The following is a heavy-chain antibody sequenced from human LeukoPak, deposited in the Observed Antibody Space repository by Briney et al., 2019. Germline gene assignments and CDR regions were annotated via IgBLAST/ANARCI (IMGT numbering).Heavy chain of an antibody. CDR1: VFTFISYS. J-gene: IGHJ2*01. CDR2: ISSSSSYI. V-gene: IGHV3-21*01. Sequence: GGSLRLSCAASVFTFISYSMNWVRQAPGKGLEWVSSISSSSSYIYYADSVKGRFTISRDNAKNSPYLQMNSLRAEDTAVYYCARDSRQWLVDWYFDLWGRGTLVTVSS. CDR3: ARDSRQWLVDWYFDL. D-gene: IGHD6-19*01.